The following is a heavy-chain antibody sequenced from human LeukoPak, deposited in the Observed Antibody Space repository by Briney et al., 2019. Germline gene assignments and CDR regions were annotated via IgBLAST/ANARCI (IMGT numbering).Heavy chain of an antibody. J-gene: IGHJ6*02. CDR1: GGSIMSYY. CDR2: IYDSGST. D-gene: IGHD3-10*01. CDR3: AREEGDGSGFV. Sequence: SEPLSLTCTVSGGSIMSYYWSWIRQPPGKGLEWIGYIYDSGSTNYNPSLKSRVTISVDTSKNQFSLKLSSVTAADTAVYYCAREEGDGSGFVWGQGTTVTVSS. V-gene: IGHV4-59*01.